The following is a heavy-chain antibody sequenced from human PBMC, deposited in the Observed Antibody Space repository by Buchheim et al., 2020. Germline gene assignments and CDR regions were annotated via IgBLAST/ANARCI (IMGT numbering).Heavy chain of an antibody. D-gene: IGHD3-22*01. CDR2: IYYSGST. Sequence: QVQLQESGPGLVKPSETLSLTCTVSGGSISSYYWSWIRQPPGKGLEWIGYIYYSGSTNYNPSLKSRVTISVDTSKHQFSLKLSSVTAADTAVYYYARTYYYDSSGYFYYYYYGMDVWGQGTT. CDR3: ARTYYYDSSGYFYYYYYGMDV. V-gene: IGHV4-59*01. J-gene: IGHJ6*02. CDR1: GGSISSYY.